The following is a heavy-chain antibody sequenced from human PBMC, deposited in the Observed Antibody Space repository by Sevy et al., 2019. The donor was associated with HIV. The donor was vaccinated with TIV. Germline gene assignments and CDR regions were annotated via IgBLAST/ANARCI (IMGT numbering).Heavy chain of an antibody. CDR3: ARDGGYSIKWYPLY. Sequence: GESLKISCAASGFSFSYYPMHWVRQAPGKGLEWVALISYDGVNQYYAASVKGRFTVSRDNSKNMLSLQINSLRPEDTAVYYCARDGGYSIKWYPLYWGHGTLVTVSS. CDR1: GFSFSYYP. V-gene: IGHV3-30*01. J-gene: IGHJ4*01. CDR2: ISYDGVNQ. D-gene: IGHD6-13*01.